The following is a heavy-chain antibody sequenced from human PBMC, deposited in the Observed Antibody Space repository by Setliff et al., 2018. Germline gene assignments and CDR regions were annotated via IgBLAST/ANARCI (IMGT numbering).Heavy chain of an antibody. CDR3: TTWPENGGYYYYYYMDV. J-gene: IGHJ6*03. CDR1: GGSISSRNYY. D-gene: IGHD3-16*01. CDR2: IYYIGST. Sequence: PSETLSLTCTVSGGSISSRNYYWTWIRQHPGKGLEWIGYIYYIGSTYYNPSLKSRVTISVDTSQNQFSLRLSSVTAADTAVYYCTTWPENGGYYYYYYMDVWGKGTTVTVSS. V-gene: IGHV4-31*06.